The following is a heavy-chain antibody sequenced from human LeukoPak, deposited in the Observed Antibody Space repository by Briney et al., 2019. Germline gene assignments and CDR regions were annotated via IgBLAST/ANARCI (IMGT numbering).Heavy chain of an antibody. CDR3: AKDFLAVSQYYFDY. V-gene: IGHV3-23*01. D-gene: IGHD6-19*01. Sequence: GGSLRLSCAASGFTFSSYAMSWVRQAPGKGLEWVSVISGSGGSTYYADSVKGRFTISRDNSKNTLYLQMNSLRAEDTAVYYCAKDFLAVSQYYFDYWGQGTLVTVSS. CDR1: GFTFSSYA. CDR2: ISGSGGST. J-gene: IGHJ4*02.